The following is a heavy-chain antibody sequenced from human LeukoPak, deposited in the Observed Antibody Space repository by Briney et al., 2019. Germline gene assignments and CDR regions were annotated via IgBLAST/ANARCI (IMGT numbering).Heavy chain of an antibody. CDR2: INHSGST. CDR3: AQQKRYSSSSLDY. Sequence: RSSETLSLTCAVYGGSFSGYCWSWIRQPPGKGLEWIGEINHSGSTNYNPSLKSRVTISVDTSKNQFSLKLSSVTAADTAVYYCAQQKRYSSSSLDYWGQGTLVTVSS. V-gene: IGHV4-34*01. CDR1: GGSFSGYC. D-gene: IGHD6-6*01. J-gene: IGHJ4*02.